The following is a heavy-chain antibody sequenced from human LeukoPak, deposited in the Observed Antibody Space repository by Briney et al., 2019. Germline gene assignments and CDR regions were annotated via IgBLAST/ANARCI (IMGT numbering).Heavy chain of an antibody. CDR1: GYTFTSYD. CDR3: AREGHYDSSGYLIDY. J-gene: IGHJ4*02. Sequence: ASVKVSRKASGYTFTSYDINWVRQATGQGLEWMGWMNPNSGSTGYAQKFQGRVTITRNTSISTAYMELSGLRSEDTAVYYCAREGHYDSSGYLIDYWGQGTLVTVSS. D-gene: IGHD3-22*01. V-gene: IGHV1-8*03. CDR2: MNPNSGST.